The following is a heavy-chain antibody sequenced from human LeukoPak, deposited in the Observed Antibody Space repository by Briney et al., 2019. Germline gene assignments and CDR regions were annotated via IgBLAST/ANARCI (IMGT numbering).Heavy chain of an antibody. CDR3: ARGLVGVWPFDY. CDR1: GGTFSSYA. J-gene: IGHJ4*02. D-gene: IGHD1-26*01. V-gene: IGHV1-69*04. CDR2: IIPIFGIA. Sequence: ASVKASCKASGGTFSSYAISWVRQAPGQGLEWMGRIIPIFGIANYAQKFQGRVTITADKSTSTAYMELSSLRSEDTAVYYCARGLVGVWPFDYWGQGTLVTVSS.